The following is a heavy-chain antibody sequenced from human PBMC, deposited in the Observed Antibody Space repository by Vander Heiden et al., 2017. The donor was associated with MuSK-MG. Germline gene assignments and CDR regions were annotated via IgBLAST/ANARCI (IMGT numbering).Heavy chain of an antibody. D-gene: IGHD6-13*01. V-gene: IGHV3-48*03. CDR3: AREEAGTWAIDV. CDR2: ITSGRST. Sequence: EVQLVESGGGLVQPGGALRLSGAASGFSFSGYAMNWVRQAPGKGLGWVSRITSGRSTYHADSVKGRFAISRDNAKNSLFLEMNSLRAEDTGVYYCAREEAGTWAIDVWGQGTMVTVSS. J-gene: IGHJ3*01. CDR1: GFSFSGYA.